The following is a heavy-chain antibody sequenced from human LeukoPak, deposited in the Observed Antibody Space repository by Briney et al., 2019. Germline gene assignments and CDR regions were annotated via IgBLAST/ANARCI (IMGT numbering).Heavy chain of an antibody. V-gene: IGHV3-13*04. CDR3: ARGFVHAFDI. Sequence: PGGSLRLSCAASGFAFSTYDMHWVRQPTGKGLEWVSAIGVAGDTYYPGFVKGRFTISRENAKNSLYLQMNSLSAGDTAVYYCARGFVHAFDIWGQGTMVTVSS. CDR2: IGVAGDT. CDR1: GFAFSTYD. J-gene: IGHJ3*02. D-gene: IGHD6-6*01.